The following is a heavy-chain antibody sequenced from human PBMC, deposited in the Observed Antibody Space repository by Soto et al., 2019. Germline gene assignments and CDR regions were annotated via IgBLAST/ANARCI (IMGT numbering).Heavy chain of an antibody. Sequence: ASVKVSCKASGYTFTSYDINWVRQATGQGLEWMGWMNPNSGNTGYAQKFQGRVTMTRNTSISTAYMELSSLRSEDTAVYYCARGLAVAGHDAFDIWGQGTMVTVSS. CDR3: ARGLAVAGHDAFDI. CDR1: GYTFTSYD. D-gene: IGHD6-19*01. J-gene: IGHJ3*02. V-gene: IGHV1-8*01. CDR2: MNPNSGNT.